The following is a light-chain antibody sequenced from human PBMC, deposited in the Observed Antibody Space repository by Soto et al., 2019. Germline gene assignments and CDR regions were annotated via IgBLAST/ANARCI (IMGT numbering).Light chain of an antibody. CDR2: AAS. CDR1: RDIGSD. V-gene: IGKV1-6*01. J-gene: IGKJ5*01. Sequence: ATQMTQSPSSLSASVGDRITITCRASRDIGSDLSWYQQKPGKAPTLLIYAASNLQSGVPDRFSGSGSGTDFTLKISRVEAEDVGVYYCMQGTHWPITFGQGTRLEIK. CDR3: MQGTHWPIT.